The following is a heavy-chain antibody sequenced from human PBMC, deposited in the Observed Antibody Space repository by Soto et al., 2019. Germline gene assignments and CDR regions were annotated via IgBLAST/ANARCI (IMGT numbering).Heavy chain of an antibody. CDR1: GDSISSYY. CDR3: ARDREATTPYYYAMDV. Sequence: SEILSLTCTVSGDSISSYYWSWIRQPPGKGLEWIGYIYYSGNTNYNPSLKSRLTMSVDTPKNQFSLRLSSVTAADTAVYYCARDREATTPYYYAMDVWGQGTTVTVSS. CDR2: IYYSGNT. D-gene: IGHD4-17*01. V-gene: IGHV4-59*01. J-gene: IGHJ6*02.